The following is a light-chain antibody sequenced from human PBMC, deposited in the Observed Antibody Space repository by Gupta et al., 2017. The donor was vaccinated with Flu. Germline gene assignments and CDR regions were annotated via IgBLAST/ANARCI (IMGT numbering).Light chain of an antibody. V-gene: IGLV3-1*01. CDR3: QAWDRSAAF. J-gene: IGLJ1*01. CDR1: KLGNKY. Sequence: SYELTQPPSVSVSPGQTASITCSGDKLGNKYTSWYQQRPGQSPVLVVYQDSKRPSGIPERFSGANSGNTATLTISGTQAMDEADYYCQAWDRSAAFFGAGTKVTV. CDR2: QDS.